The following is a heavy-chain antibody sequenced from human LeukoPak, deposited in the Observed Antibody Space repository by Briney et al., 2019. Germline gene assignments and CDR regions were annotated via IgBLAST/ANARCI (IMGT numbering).Heavy chain of an antibody. CDR2: THHSGST. Sequence: PSETLFLTCAVSGYSISSGNYWGWIRQPPGKGLEWIGSTHHSGSTYYNPSLKSRLTISVDTSKNQVSLKLSSVTAADTAVYYCARSARYSGSLYYFDYWGQGTLVTVSS. CDR1: GYSISSGNY. CDR3: ARSARYSGSLYYFDY. J-gene: IGHJ4*02. D-gene: IGHD1-26*01. V-gene: IGHV4-38-2*01.